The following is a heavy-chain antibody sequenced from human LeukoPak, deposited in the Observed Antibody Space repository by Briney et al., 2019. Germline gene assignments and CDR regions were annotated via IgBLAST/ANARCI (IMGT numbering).Heavy chain of an antibody. J-gene: IGHJ5*02. Sequence: SETLSLTCAVYGGSFSGYYWSWIRQPPGKGLEWIGEINHSGCTNYNPSLKSRVTISVDTSKNQFSLKLSSVTAADTAVYYCARAVRDFWSGTDWFDPWGQGTLVTVSS. V-gene: IGHV4-34*01. CDR2: INHSGCT. D-gene: IGHD3-3*01. CDR1: GGSFSGYY. CDR3: ARAVRDFWSGTDWFDP.